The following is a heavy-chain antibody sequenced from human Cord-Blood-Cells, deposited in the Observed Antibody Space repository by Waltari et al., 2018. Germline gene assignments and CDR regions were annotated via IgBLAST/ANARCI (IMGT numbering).Heavy chain of an antibody. CDR2: ISSSSSTI. CDR1: GFTFSSYS. V-gene: IGHV3-48*01. J-gene: IGHJ6*02. D-gene: IGHD6-6*01. Sequence: EVQLVESGGGLVQPGGSLRLSCAASGFTFSSYSMNWVRQAPGKGMEVVSYISSSSSTIYYADSVKGRFTISRDNAKNSLYLQMNSLRAEDTAVYYCARGRGSSGMDVWAKGPRSPSP. CDR3: ARGRGSSGMDV.